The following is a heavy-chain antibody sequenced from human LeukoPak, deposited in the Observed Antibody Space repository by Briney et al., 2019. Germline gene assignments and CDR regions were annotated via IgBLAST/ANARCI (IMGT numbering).Heavy chain of an antibody. Sequence: GASVKVSCKASGYTFTSYGISWVRQAPGQGLEWMGWISAYNGNTNYAQKLQGRVTMTTDTSTSTAYMELRSLRSDDTAVYYCARAVYYDILTGYYNAVDYYYYYMDVWGKGTTVTVSS. V-gene: IGHV1-18*01. CDR2: ISAYNGNT. J-gene: IGHJ6*03. D-gene: IGHD3-9*01. CDR3: ARAVYYDILTGYYNAVDYYYYYMDV. CDR1: GYTFTSYG.